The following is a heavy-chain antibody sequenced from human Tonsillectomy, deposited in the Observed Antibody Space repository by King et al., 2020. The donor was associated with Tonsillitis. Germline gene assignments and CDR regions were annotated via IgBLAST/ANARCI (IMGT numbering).Heavy chain of an antibody. D-gene: IGHD5-12*01. V-gene: IGHV1-2*07. CDR3: ARETGGLRSFDH. CDR2: IKPDSGGT. Sequence: VQLVESGAEVKKPGVSVKVSCKASGYSFTEYSINWVRQAPGQGLEWMGWIKPDSGGTNYAHKFDGRVTMTRDTSINTVYMELTGLRSDDTAVYYCARETGGLRSFDHWGQGALVTVSS. J-gene: IGHJ4*02. CDR1: GYSFTEYS.